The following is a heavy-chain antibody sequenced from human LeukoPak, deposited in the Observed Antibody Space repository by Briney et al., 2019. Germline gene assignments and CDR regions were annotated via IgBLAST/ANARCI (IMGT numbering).Heavy chain of an antibody. J-gene: IGHJ4*02. D-gene: IGHD5-18*01. Sequence: PSETLSLTCAVYGGSFSGYYWSWIRQPPGKGLEWIGEINHSGSTNYNPSLKSRVTISVDTSKNQFSLKLSSVTAADTAVYYCAGGRYSYGSRGFDYWGQGTLVTVSS. CDR3: AGGRYSYGSRGFDY. CDR1: GGSFSGYY. V-gene: IGHV4-34*01. CDR2: INHSGST.